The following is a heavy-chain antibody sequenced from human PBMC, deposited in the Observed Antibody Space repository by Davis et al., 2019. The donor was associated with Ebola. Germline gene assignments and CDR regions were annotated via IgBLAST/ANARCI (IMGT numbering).Heavy chain of an antibody. Sequence: GESLKISCAASGFTFSSYAMSWVRQAPGKGLEWVSAISGSGGSTYYADSVKGRFTISRDNSKNTLYLQMNSLRAEDTAVYYCAKDLGIAYRFDAFDIWGQGTMVTVSS. CDR3: AKDLGIAYRFDAFDI. CDR1: GFTFSSYA. CDR2: ISGSGGST. J-gene: IGHJ3*02. V-gene: IGHV3-23*01. D-gene: IGHD1-14*01.